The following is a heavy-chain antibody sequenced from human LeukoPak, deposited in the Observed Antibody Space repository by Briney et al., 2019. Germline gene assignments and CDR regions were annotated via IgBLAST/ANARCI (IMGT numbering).Heavy chain of an antibody. J-gene: IGHJ6*03. CDR2: INHSGTT. CDR3: ARVQTLGGLYYYYSMDV. V-gene: IGHV4-34*01. D-gene: IGHD3-16*01. CDR1: VGSFSGYY. Sequence: SETLSLTCAVYVGSFSGYYWSWIRQSPGKGLEWIGEINHSGTTSYNPSLESRITISADASKNQFSLRLTSVTAADTAVYYCARVQTLGGLYYYYSMDVWAKGTTVTASS.